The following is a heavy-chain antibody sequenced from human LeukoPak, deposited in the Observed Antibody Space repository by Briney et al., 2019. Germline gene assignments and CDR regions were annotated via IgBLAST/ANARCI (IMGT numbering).Heavy chain of an antibody. V-gene: IGHV4-34*01. J-gene: IGHJ4*02. CDR2: INHSGST. CDR3: ASRDDILTGFNY. D-gene: IGHD3-9*01. Sequence: SETLSLTCAVYGGSFSGYYWSWIRQPPGKGLEWIGEINHSGSTNYNPSLKSRVTISVDTSKNQFSLKLSSVTAADTAVYYCASRDDILTGFNYWGQGTLVTVPS. CDR1: GGSFSGYY.